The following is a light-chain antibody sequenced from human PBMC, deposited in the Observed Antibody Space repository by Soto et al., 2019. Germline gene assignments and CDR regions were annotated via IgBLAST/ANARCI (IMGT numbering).Light chain of an antibody. CDR1: QSLVPSDGNTY. Sequence: DIVLTQTPLSSPVTLGQPASISCRSSQSLVPSDGNTYLSWLQQRPGQPPRLLIYKISDRLSGVPDRFSGSGAGTDFTLKISRVEAEDVGVYYCMQDTQFPITFGQGTRLELK. J-gene: IGKJ5*01. CDR2: KIS. CDR3: MQDTQFPIT. V-gene: IGKV2-24*01.